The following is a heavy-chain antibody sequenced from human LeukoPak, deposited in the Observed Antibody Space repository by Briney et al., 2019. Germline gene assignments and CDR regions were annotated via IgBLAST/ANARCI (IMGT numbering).Heavy chain of an antibody. D-gene: IGHD3-9*01. Sequence: GESLRISCKGSGYSFTSYWISWVRQMPGKGLEWMGRIDPSDSYTNHSPSFQGHVTISADKSISTAYLQWSSLKASDTAMYYCARVLGDYDILTGYSTNWFDPWGQGTLVTVSS. CDR3: ARVLGDYDILTGYSTNWFDP. J-gene: IGHJ5*02. V-gene: IGHV5-10-1*01. CDR1: GYSFTSYW. CDR2: IDPSDSYT.